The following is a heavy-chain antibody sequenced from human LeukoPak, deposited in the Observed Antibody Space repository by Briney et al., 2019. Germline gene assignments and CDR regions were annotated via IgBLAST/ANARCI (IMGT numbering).Heavy chain of an antibody. Sequence: SVKVSCKASGGTFSSYAISWVRQAPGQGLEWMGRIIPILGIANYAQKFQGRVTITADKPTSTAYMELSSLRSEDTAVYYCAVRPEYYYDSSGIIGAYDYWGQGTLVTVSS. V-gene: IGHV1-69*04. J-gene: IGHJ4*02. D-gene: IGHD3-22*01. CDR3: AVRPEYYYDSSGIIGAYDY. CDR2: IIPILGIA. CDR1: GGTFSSYA.